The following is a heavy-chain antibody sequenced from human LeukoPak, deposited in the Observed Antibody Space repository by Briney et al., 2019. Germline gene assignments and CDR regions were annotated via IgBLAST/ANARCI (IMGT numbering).Heavy chain of an antibody. CDR3: ASFNYDLGCLDY. D-gene: IGHD3-10*02. CDR2: IKKDGSGK. J-gene: IGHJ4*02. CDR1: EFTFSTYW. V-gene: IGHV3-7*01. Sequence: GGSLRLSCAASEFTFSTYWMSWVRQAPGKGLEWVANIKKDGSGKYYVDSVKGRFTVSRDNAKNTLYLQMDSLRAEDTAVYSCASFNYDLGCLDYRGQGTLVTVSS.